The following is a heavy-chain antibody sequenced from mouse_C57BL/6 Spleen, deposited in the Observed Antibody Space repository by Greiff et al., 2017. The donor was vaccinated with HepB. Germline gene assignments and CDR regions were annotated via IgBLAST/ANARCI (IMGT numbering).Heavy chain of an antibody. V-gene: IGHV1-59*01. J-gene: IGHJ4*01. CDR3: VPYAMDY. CDR2: IDPSDSYT. Sequence: QVQLKQPGAELVRPGTSVKLSCKASGYTFTSYWMHWVKQRPGQGLEWIGVIDPSDSYTNYNQKFKGKATLTVDTSSSTAYMQLSSLTSEDSAVYYCVPYAMDYWGQGTSVTVSS. CDR1: GYTFTSYW.